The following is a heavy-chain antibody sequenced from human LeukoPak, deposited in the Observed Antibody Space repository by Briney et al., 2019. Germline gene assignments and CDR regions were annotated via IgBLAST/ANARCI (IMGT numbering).Heavy chain of an antibody. J-gene: IGHJ4*02. D-gene: IGHD3-16*02. CDR1: GYTFTSYG. Sequence: ASVKVSCKASGYTFTSYGISWVRQAPGQGLEWMGWISAYNGNTNYAQKFQGRATITADKSTSTAYTELSSLRSEDTAVYYCARDGVITFGGVIEHSSPFRPLPLGYWGQGTLVTVSS. CDR3: ARDGVITFGGVIEHSSPFRPLPLGY. V-gene: IGHV1-18*01. CDR2: ISAYNGNT.